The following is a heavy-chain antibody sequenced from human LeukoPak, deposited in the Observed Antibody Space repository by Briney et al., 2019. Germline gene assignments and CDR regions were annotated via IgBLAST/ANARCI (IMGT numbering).Heavy chain of an antibody. V-gene: IGHV3-7*03. CDR3: AKDPRLTDY. J-gene: IGHJ4*02. CDR2: IKQDGSAK. D-gene: IGHD3-16*01. Sequence: GGSLRLSCAASGFTFSDYWMHWVRQAPGKGLEWVANIKQDGSAKYYVGSVKGRFTISRDNAKNSLYLQMNSLRAEDTAVYYCAKDPRLTDYWGQGTLVTVSS. CDR1: GFTFSDYW.